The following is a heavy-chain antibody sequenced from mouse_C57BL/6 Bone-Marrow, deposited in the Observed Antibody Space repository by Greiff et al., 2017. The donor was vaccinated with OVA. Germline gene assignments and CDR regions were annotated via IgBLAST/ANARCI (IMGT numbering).Heavy chain of an antibody. CDR1: GFTFSDYG. Sequence: EVKLVESGGGLVKPGGSLKLSCAASGFTFSDYGMHWVRQAPEKGLEWVAYISSGSRTIYYADTVKGRFTISRDNAKNTLFLQMTSLRSEDTAMDYCARRSNYLGYYAMDYWGQGTSVTVSS. CDR2: ISSGSRTI. CDR3: ARRSNYLGYYAMDY. J-gene: IGHJ4*01. V-gene: IGHV5-17*01. D-gene: IGHD2-5*01.